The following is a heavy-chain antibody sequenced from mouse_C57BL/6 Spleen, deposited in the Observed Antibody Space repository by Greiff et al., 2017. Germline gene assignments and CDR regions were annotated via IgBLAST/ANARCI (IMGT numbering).Heavy chain of an antibody. CDR2: ISDGGSYT. Sequence: EVKVVESGGGLVKPGGSLKLSCAASGFTFSSYAMSWVRQTPEKRLEWVATISDGGSYTYYPDNVKGRFTISRDNAKNNLYLQMSHLKSEDTAMYYCAIGYFDYWGQGTTLTVSS. CDR1: GFTFSSYA. V-gene: IGHV5-4*03. CDR3: AIGYFDY. J-gene: IGHJ2*01.